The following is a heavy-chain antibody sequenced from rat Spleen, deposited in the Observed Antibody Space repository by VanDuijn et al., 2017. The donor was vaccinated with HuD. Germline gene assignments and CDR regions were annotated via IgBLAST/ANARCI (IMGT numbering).Heavy chain of an antibody. Sequence: EVQLVESDGGLVQPGRSLNLSCAASGFTFSDYYMAWVRQAPTKGLEWVATISYDGSTTYYRDSVKGRFTISRDNAKSTLYLQMDSLRSEDTATYYCARLEDYSGLDYWGQGVMVTVSS. CDR1: GFTFSDYY. CDR2: ISYDGSTT. V-gene: IGHV5-29*01. D-gene: IGHD1-1*01. J-gene: IGHJ2*01. CDR3: ARLEDYSGLDY.